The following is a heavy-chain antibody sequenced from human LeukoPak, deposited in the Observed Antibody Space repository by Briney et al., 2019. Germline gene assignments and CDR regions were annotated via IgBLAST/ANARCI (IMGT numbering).Heavy chain of an antibody. CDR3: ARAGVLTATYYYDSSGPRGYAFDI. Sequence: SETLPLTCTVSGGSISGNYYWGWIRQPPGKGLEWIGSIFYTGKSNNNPSLKTRVTVSVDTSKNQFFLKVSSVTAADTAVYYCARAGVLTATYYYDSSGPRGYAFDIWGQGTMVTVSS. J-gene: IGHJ3*02. CDR1: GGSISGNYY. V-gene: IGHV4-39*07. D-gene: IGHD3-22*01. CDR2: IFYTGKS.